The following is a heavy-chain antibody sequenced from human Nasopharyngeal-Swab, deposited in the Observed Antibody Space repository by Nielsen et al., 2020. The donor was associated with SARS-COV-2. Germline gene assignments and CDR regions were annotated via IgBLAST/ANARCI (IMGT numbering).Heavy chain of an antibody. D-gene: IGHD2-15*01. CDR2: INTDGSRK. CDR1: GFTFSNYW. V-gene: IGHV3-74*01. J-gene: IGHJ6*02. Sequence: GESLKISCAASGFTFSNYWMHWVRQAPGKGLVWVSRINTDGSRKNYADSVKGRFTISRDNAKDTLYLQMNSLRAEDTAVYYCARGYCSSGSCYAKHYGMDVWGQGTTVTVSS. CDR3: ARGYCSSGSCYAKHYGMDV.